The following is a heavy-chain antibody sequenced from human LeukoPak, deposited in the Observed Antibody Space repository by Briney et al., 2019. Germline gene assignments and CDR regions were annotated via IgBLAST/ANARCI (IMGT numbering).Heavy chain of an antibody. CDR2: INSDGSST. J-gene: IGHJ4*02. V-gene: IGHV3-74*01. CDR3: AKTRIATQLIFDY. Sequence: GGSLRLSCAASGFTFSSYWMHWVRQAPVKALVWVSRINSDGSSTSYADSVKGRFTISRDNSKNTLYLQMNSLRAEDTAVYYCAKTRIATQLIFDYWGQGTLVTVSS. CDR1: GFTFSSYW. D-gene: IGHD1-26*01.